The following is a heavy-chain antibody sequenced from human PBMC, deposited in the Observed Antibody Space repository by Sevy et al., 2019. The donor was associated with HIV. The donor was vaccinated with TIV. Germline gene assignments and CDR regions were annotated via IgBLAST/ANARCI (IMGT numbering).Heavy chain of an antibody. D-gene: IGHD3-10*01. V-gene: IGHV1-69*06. J-gene: IGHJ3*02. CDR3: ASNEGYYYGSGSSEAFDI. CDR2: IIPIFGTA. Sequence: ASVKVSCKASGGTFSSYAISWVRRAPRQGLEWMGGIIPIFGTANYAQKFQGRVTITADKSTSTAYMELSSLRSEDTAVYYCASNEGYYYGSGSSEAFDIWGQGSMVTVSS. CDR1: GGTFSSYA.